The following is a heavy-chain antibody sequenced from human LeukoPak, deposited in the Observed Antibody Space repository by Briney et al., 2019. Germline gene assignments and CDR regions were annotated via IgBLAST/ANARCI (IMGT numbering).Heavy chain of an antibody. V-gene: IGHV3-64*01. CDR2: ISSNGGST. Sequence: GGSLRLSCAASGFTFSSYAMHWVRQAPGKGLEYVSAISSNGGSTYYANSVKGRFTISRDNAKNSLYLQMNSLRAEDTAVYYCARTDVDIVSTTLDYWGQGTLVTVSS. CDR1: GFTFSSYA. CDR3: ARTDVDIVSTTLDY. D-gene: IGHD5/OR15-5a*01. J-gene: IGHJ4*02.